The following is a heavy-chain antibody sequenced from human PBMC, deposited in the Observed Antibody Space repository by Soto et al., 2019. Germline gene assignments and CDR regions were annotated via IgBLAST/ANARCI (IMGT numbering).Heavy chain of an antibody. J-gene: IGHJ5*02. CDR2: INPNSGGT. V-gene: IGHV1-2*02. D-gene: IGHD2-2*01. CDR1: GYTFTGYY. CDR3: AREDYCSSTSCPNNWFDP. Sequence: ASVKVSCKASGYTFTGYYMHWVRQAPGQGLEWMGWINPNSGGTNYAQKFQGRVTMTRDTSISTAYMELSRLRSDDTAVYYCAREDYCSSTSCPNNWFDPWGQGTLVTVSS.